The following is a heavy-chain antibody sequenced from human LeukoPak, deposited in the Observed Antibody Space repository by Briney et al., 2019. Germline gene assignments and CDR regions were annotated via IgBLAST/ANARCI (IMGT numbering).Heavy chain of an antibody. CDR2: IYTSGST. J-gene: IGHJ6*03. CDR1: GGSISSGSYY. V-gene: IGHV4-61*02. D-gene: IGHD3-22*01. CDR3: ARGLYYYDSSGYPYYYMDV. Sequence: PSQTLSLTCTVSGGSISSGSYYWSWIRQPAGKGLEWIGRIYTSGSTNYNPSLKSRVTISVDTSKNQFSLKLGSVTAADTAVYYCARGLYYYDSSGYPYYYMDVWGKGTTVTVSS.